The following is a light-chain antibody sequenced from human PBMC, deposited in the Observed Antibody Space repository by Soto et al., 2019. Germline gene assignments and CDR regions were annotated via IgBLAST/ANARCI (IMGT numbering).Light chain of an antibody. J-gene: IGLJ2*01. CDR2: ENN. V-gene: IGLV1-51*02. Sequence: QSVLTQPPSVSAAPGQTVTISCSGTSSNIGDNYVSWYQQLPGAAPRLLMYENNKRLSGTPDRFSGSKSGTSATLDITGRQTGDEADYYCVTWDSSLSVGGVFGGGTKLTVL. CDR1: SSNIGDNY. CDR3: VTWDSSLSVGGV.